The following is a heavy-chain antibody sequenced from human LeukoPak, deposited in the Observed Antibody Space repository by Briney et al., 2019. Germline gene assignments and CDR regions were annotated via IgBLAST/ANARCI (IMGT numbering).Heavy chain of an antibody. V-gene: IGHV3-64D*06. J-gene: IGHJ4*02. CDR3: VKDDSYYYGSGSSND. CDR2: ISSIGGST. CDR1: GFTFSSYI. D-gene: IGHD3-10*01. Sequence: GGSLRLSCSASGFTFSSYIMHWVRQAPGKGLEYVSAISSIGGSTYYADSVKGRFTISRDNSKNTLYLQMSSLRPEDTAVYYCVKDDSYYYGSGSSNDWGQGTLVTVSS.